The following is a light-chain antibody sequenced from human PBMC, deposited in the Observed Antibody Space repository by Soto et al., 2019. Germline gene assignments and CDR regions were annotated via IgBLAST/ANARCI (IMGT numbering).Light chain of an antibody. J-gene: IGKJ1*01. CDR2: VTS. CDR3: QQYDTLPWT. CDR1: QGVTSTY. Sequence: EIGLTQSPGTLSLSPGDRATLSCRASQGVTSTYLAWYQQKPGQSPRLLMYVTSSRATGVPDRFSGSGSGTDFTLTISRLEPEDFAVYYCQQYDTLPWTFGQGTKVEVK. V-gene: IGKV3-20*01.